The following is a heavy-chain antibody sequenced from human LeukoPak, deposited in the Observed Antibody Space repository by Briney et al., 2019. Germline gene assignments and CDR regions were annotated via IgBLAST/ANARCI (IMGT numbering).Heavy chain of an antibody. CDR3: ARARTDYYYYYMDV. J-gene: IGHJ6*03. Sequence: GESLKISCKGSGYRFTSYWIGWVRQMPGKGLEWMGIIYPGDSDTRYSPSFRGQGTISADKSISTAYLQWSSLKASDTAMYYCARARTDYYYYYMDVRGKGTTVTVSS. CDR1: GYRFTSYW. CDR2: IYPGDSDT. V-gene: IGHV5-51*01.